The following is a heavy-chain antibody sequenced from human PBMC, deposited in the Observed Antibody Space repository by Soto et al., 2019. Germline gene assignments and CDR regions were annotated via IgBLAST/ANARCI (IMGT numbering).Heavy chain of an antibody. J-gene: IGHJ3*02. CDR2: ISGASDNI. CDR1: GFTFSTYA. Sequence: EVRLVESGGGLVQPGESLRLSCAASGFTFSTYAMSWVRQAPGKRLESVSDISGASDNIMYPASVKGRFTISRDNAKNTVYLQMNSLRAEDTAIYYCAKRAGTYGSAFDMWGQGTMVTVSS. D-gene: IGHD1-26*01. CDR3: AKRAGTYGSAFDM. V-gene: IGHV3-23*04.